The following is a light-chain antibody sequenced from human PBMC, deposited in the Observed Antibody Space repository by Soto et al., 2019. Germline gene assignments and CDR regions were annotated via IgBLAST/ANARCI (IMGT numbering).Light chain of an antibody. V-gene: IGKV1-5*03. J-gene: IGKJ4*01. CDR1: QSISTW. CDR2: KAS. CDR3: QQYNTYSLT. Sequence: DIQMTQSPSTLSASVGDRVTITCRASQSISTWLAWYQQKPGKAPKLLIYKASSLESGVSSRFSGSGSGTEFTLTISSLQPDDFATYYCQQYNTYSLTFGGGTTVEIK.